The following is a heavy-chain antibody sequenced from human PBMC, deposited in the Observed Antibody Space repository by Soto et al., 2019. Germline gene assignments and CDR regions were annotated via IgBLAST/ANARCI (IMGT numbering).Heavy chain of an antibody. Sequence: ASVKVSCKASGYTFTSYYMPLVRHAPRQGLEWMGIINPSGGSTSYAQKFQGRVTMTRDTSTSTVYMELSSLRAEDTAVYYCARDQVSVAAALWLSPYGMDVWGQGATVTVSS. D-gene: IGHD6-13*01. J-gene: IGHJ6*02. V-gene: IGHV1-46*01. CDR1: GYTFTSYY. CDR2: INPSGGST. CDR3: ARDQVSVAAALWLSPYGMDV.